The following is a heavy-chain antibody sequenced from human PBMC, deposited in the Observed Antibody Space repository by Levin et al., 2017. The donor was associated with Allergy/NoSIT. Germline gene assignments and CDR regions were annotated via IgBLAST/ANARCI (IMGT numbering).Heavy chain of an antibody. J-gene: IGHJ4*02. CDR2: IYYSGST. Sequence: SETLSLTCTVSGGSISSYYWSWIRQPPGKGLEWIGYIYYSGSTNYNPSLKSRVTISVDTSKNQFSLKLSSVPAADTAVYYCARHNYYGSGRYYDYWGQGTLVTVSS. CDR1: GGSISSYY. CDR3: ARHNYYGSGRYYDY. V-gene: IGHV4-59*01. D-gene: IGHD3-10*01.